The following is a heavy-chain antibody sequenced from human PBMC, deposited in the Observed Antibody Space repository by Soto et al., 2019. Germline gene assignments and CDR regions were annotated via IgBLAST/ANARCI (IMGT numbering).Heavy chain of an antibody. CDR1: GGSISSYY. V-gene: IGHV4-59*08. D-gene: IGHD6-13*01. Sequence: SETLSPTCTVSGGSISSYYWSWIRQPPGKGLEWIGYIYYSGSTNYNPSLKSRVTISVDTSKNQFSLKLSSVTAADTAVYYCAGARAAAGTDGASGYYYYYYMHVWGKGTTVTVSS. CDR3: AGARAAAGTDGASGYYYYYYMHV. J-gene: IGHJ6*03. CDR2: IYYSGST.